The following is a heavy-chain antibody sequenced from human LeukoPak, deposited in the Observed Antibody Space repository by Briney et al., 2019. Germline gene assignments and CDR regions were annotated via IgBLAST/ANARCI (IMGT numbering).Heavy chain of an antibody. CDR3: AKDYTADN. J-gene: IGHJ4*02. Sequence: GGSLGLSCAASGFTFSSYSMNWVRQAPGKGLEWVSSISSSSSYIYYADSVKGRFTIFRDNAKNSLYLQMNSLRAEDTAVYFCAKDYTADNWGQGTLVTVSS. CDR2: ISSSSSYI. D-gene: IGHD3-16*01. V-gene: IGHV3-21*01. CDR1: GFTFSSYS.